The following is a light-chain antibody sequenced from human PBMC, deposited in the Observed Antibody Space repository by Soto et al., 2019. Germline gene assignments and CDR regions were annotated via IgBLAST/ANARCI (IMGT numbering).Light chain of an antibody. Sequence: QSVLTQPASVSGSPGQSITISCTGTSSDVGAYNYVSWYQQHPGKAPKLLIHGVTRRPSGVSSRFSASKSAYTASLTISGLQAEDEANYYCSSFTTSYFYVFGPGTKLTVL. J-gene: IGLJ1*01. CDR3: SSFTTSYFYV. V-gene: IGLV2-14*01. CDR2: GVT. CDR1: SSDVGAYNY.